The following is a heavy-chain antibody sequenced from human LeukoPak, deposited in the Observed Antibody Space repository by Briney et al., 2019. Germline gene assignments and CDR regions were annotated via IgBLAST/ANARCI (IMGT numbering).Heavy chain of an antibody. CDR3: AKDSSSWYNSVYFDY. CDR2: ISYDGSNK. Sequence: GGSLRLSCAASGFTFSSYGMHWVRQAPGKGLERVAVISYDGSNKYYADSVKGRFTISRDNSKNTLYLQMNSLRAEDTAVYYCAKDSSSWYNSVYFDYWGQGTLVTVSS. J-gene: IGHJ4*02. V-gene: IGHV3-30*18. D-gene: IGHD6-13*01. CDR1: GFTFSSYG.